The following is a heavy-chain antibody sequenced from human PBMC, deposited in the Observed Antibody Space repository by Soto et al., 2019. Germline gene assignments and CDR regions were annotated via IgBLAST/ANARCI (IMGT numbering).Heavy chain of an antibody. J-gene: IGHJ4*02. CDR3: ARPPYDSSGYYPN. CDR1: GFTFSDHY. Sequence: EVQLVEAGGGLVQPGGSLRLSCEASGFTFSDHYMDWVRQTPGKGLEWVGRTRNKANSYTTEYAASVKGRFTISRDDSKNSLYLQMNSLKTEDTAVYYCARPPYDSSGYYPNWGQGTLVTVSS. CDR2: TRNKANSYTT. D-gene: IGHD3-22*01. V-gene: IGHV3-72*01.